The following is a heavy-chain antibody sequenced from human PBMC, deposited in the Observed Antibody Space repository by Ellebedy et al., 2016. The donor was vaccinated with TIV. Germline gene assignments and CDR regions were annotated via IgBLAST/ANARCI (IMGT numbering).Heavy chain of an antibody. CDR3: ARVVVVIATDAFDI. CDR2: IYPGDSDT. J-gene: IGHJ3*02. Sequence: GESLKISXKGSGYSFTSYWIGWVRQMPGKGLEWMGIIYPGDSDTRYSPSFQGHVTISADKSISTAYLQWSSLKASDTAMYYCARVVVVIATDAFDIWGQGTMVTVSS. V-gene: IGHV5-51*01. D-gene: IGHD2-21*01. CDR1: GYSFTSYW.